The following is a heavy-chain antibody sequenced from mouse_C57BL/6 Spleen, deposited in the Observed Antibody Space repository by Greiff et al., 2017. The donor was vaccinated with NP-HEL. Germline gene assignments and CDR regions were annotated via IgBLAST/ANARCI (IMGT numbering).Heavy chain of an antibody. D-gene: IGHD2-4*01. J-gene: IGHJ3*01. V-gene: IGHV1-80*01. CDR3: ARCWDYDVFAY. Sequence: VKLVESGAELVKPGASVKISCKASGYAFSSYWMNWVKQRPGKGLEWIGQIYPGDGDTNYNGKFKGKATLTADKSSSTAYMQLSSLTSEDSAVYFCARCWDYDVFAYWGQGTLVTVSA. CDR1: GYAFSSYW. CDR2: IYPGDGDT.